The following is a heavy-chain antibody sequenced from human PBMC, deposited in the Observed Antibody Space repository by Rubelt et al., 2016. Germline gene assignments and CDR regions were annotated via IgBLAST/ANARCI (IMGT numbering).Heavy chain of an antibody. J-gene: IGHJ4*02. D-gene: IGHD6-6*01. CDR2: INPNSGGT. CDR1: TFTGYY. CDR3: ARGSIAAHSYLDY. V-gene: IGHV1-2*06. Sequence: TFTGYYLHWVRQAPGQGLEWMGRINPNSGGTNLAQNFQGRVTLTRDTSISTVYVELSSLTPDDTAVYYCARGSIAAHSYLDYWGQGTLVIVSS.